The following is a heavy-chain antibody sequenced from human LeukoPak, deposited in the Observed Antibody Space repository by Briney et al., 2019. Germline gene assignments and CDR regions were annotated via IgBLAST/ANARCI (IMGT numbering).Heavy chain of an antibody. CDR1: GFTFSSYA. D-gene: IGHD3-22*01. CDR3: TIMHGYYDGSGYWVQ. Sequence: GGSLRLSCAASGFTFSSYAMSWVRQAPGKGLEWVSAISGSGGNTYYADSVKGRFTISRDNLRDTLYMQMNSLRDEDTALYYCTIMHGYYDGSGYWVQWGQGTLVTVSS. J-gene: IGHJ4*02. V-gene: IGHV3-23*01. CDR2: ISGSGGNT.